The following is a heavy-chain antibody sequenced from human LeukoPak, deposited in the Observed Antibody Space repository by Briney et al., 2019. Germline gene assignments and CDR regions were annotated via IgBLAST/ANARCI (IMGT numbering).Heavy chain of an antibody. J-gene: IGHJ4*02. CDR3: ARDPPGDFDY. D-gene: IGHD4-17*01. CDR1: GYTFSSYD. CDR2: MNPNSGNR. Sequence: ASVKVSCKASGYTFSSYDINWVRQATGQGLEWMGWMNPNSGNRGYAQKFQGRVTITRNTSISTAYMELSSLRAEDTAVYYCARDPPGDFDYWGQGTLVTVSS. V-gene: IGHV1-8*03.